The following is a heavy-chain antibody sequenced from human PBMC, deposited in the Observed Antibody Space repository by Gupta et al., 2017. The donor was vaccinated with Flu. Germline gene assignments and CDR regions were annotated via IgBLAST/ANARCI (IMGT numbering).Heavy chain of an antibody. CDR3: AKGWHRSLAFVDF. V-gene: IGHV3-23*01. D-gene: IGHD5-24*01. CDR1: GFAFSNLG. Sequence: EVHLLESGGGLVRTGGSLRLSCAASGFAFSNLGMSWLLPVPGKGLGWVSSIGVHTANTFYADFVKGRFTVSRDNSRNTLFLQMNSLRADDTAVFYCAKGWHRSLAFVDFWGQGTLVTVSS. J-gene: IGHJ4*02. CDR2: IGVHTANT.